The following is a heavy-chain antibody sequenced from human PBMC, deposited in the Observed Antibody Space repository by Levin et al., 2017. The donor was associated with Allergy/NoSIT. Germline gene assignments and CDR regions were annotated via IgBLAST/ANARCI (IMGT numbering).Heavy chain of an antibody. CDR2: IHYSGST. V-gene: IGHV4-30-4*01. J-gene: IGHJ6*02. CDR1: DDSISSDNHF. Sequence: PSETLSLTCTVSDDSISSDNHFWTWIRQPPGKGLEWIGNIHYSGSTYYNPSLKSRVTFSVDTSQRQFSLTLISVTAADTAVYYCARDQILGLQRDGGFYYYGMDVWGQGTTVTVSS. D-gene: IGHD5-24*01. CDR3: ARDQILGLQRDGGFYYYGMDV.